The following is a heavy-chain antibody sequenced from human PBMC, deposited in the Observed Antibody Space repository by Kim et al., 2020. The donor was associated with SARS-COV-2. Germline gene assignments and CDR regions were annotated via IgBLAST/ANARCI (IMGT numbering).Heavy chain of an antibody. CDR1: GGSVRSSSYY. CDR3: ARDDRDISPLSGDFDF. Sequence: SETLSLTCTVSGGSVRSSSYYWGWIRQPPGKGLEWIGSIYYSGSTYYNPSLKSRVTISIDTSKNQFSLHLNSVTAADTAVYYCARDDRDISPLSGDFDFWGQGTLVTVSS. J-gene: IGHJ4*02. V-gene: IGHV4-39*07. CDR2: IYYSGST. D-gene: IGHD3-10*01.